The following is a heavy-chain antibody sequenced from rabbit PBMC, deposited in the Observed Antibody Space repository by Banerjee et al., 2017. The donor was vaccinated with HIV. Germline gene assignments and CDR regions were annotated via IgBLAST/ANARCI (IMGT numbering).Heavy chain of an antibody. CDR3: ARDLAGVIGWNFNL. V-gene: IGHV1S45*01. D-gene: IGHD4-1*01. CDR1: GFSFSNKYV. Sequence: QEQLEESGGDLVKPEGSLTLTCTASGFSFSNKYVMCWVRQAPGKGPEWIACIYTGSSGSTYYASWAKGRFTISKTSSTTVTLQMTSLTAADTATYLCARDLAGVIGWNFNLWGPGTLVTVS. J-gene: IGHJ4*01. CDR2: IYTGSSGST.